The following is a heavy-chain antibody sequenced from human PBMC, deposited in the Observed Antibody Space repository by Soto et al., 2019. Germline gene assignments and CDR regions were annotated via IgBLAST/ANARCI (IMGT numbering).Heavy chain of an antibody. Sequence: GGSLRLSCAASGFTFSSYSMNWVRQAPGKGLEWVSSISSSSSYIYYADSVKGRFTISRDNAKNSLYLQMNSLRAEDTAVYYCAGPNGSYRTYNWFDPWGQGTLVTVSS. CDR2: ISSSSSYI. CDR1: GFTFSSYS. V-gene: IGHV3-21*01. D-gene: IGHD3-16*02. J-gene: IGHJ5*02. CDR3: AGPNGSYRTYNWFDP.